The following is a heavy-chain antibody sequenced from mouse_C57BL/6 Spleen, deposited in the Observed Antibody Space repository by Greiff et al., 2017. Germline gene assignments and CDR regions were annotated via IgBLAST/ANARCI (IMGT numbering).Heavy chain of an antibody. Sequence: VQLQQPGAELVKPGASVKLSCKASGYTFTSYWMHWVKQRPGQGLEWIGMIHPTSGSTNYNQKFKSKATLTVDKSPSTAYMQLSSLTSEDSAVYYCAGDGNYDYYAMDYWGQGTSVTVSS. J-gene: IGHJ4*01. CDR2: IHPTSGST. CDR3: AGDGNYDYYAMDY. CDR1: GYTFTSYW. V-gene: IGHV1-64*01. D-gene: IGHD2-1*01.